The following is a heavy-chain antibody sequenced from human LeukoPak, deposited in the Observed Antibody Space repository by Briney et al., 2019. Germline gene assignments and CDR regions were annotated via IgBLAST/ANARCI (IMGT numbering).Heavy chain of an antibody. CDR2: IYDSGST. CDR1: GGSISGYY. V-gene: IGHV4-59*01. D-gene: IGHD3-10*01. J-gene: IGHJ6*02. Sequence: SETLSLTCTVSGGSISGYYWSWIRQPPGKGLEWIGYIYDSGSTNYNPSLKSRVTISVDTSKNQFSLKLSSVTAADMAVYYCARVGGTNYYYYGMDVWGQGTTVTVSS. CDR3: ARVGGTNYYYYGMDV.